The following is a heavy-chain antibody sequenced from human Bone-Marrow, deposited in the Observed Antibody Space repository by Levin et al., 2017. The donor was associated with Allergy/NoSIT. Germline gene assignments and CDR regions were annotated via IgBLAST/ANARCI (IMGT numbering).Heavy chain of an antibody. CDR3: ARVAAEGDYYYYGMDV. CDR2: INSDASII. Sequence: GGSLRLSCAASGFTFSGYWMHWVRQAPGKGLVWVSRINSDASIINYADSVKGRFTISRDNAKNTQYLQMNSLRAEDTAVYYCARVAAEGDYYYYGMDVWGQGTTVTVAS. V-gene: IGHV3-74*01. D-gene: IGHD6-25*01. J-gene: IGHJ6*02. CDR1: GFTFSGYW.